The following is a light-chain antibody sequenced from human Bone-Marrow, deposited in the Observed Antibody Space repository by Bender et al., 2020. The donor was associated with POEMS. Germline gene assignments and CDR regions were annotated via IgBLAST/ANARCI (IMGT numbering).Light chain of an antibody. V-gene: IGLV1-47*01. CDR2: RNH. J-gene: IGLJ3*02. Sequence: QSVLTQPPSVSGPPGQSVTISCSGSDPNIGNNYVYWYQQYPGMAPRLFISRNHQRPSTIPDRFSGSKSGTSGSLAVSRLLSEDEADYYCAAWDDRLNGWVFGGGTKLTVL. CDR1: DPNIGNNY. CDR3: AAWDDRLNGWV.